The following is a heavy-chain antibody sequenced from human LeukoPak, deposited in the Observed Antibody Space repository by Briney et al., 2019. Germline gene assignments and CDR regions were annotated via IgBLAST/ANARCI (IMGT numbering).Heavy chain of an antibody. Sequence: PSETLSLTCTVSGCSIGSYYWSWIRQPPGKGLEWIGYIYYSGSTNYNPSLKSRVTISVDTSKNQFSMKLSSVTAADTAVYYCARGLWFGELSDWGQGTLVTVSS. CDR3: ARGLWFGELSD. CDR1: GCSIGSYY. J-gene: IGHJ4*02. V-gene: IGHV4-59*01. CDR2: IYYSGST. D-gene: IGHD3-10*01.